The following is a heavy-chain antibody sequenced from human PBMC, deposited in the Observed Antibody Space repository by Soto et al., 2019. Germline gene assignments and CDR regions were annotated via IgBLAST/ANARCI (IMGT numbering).Heavy chain of an antibody. CDR2: VRGDNGHT. V-gene: IGHV1-18*01. D-gene: IGHD2-15*01. CDR1: GYTFTTHG. J-gene: IGHJ5*02. Sequence: QVQLVQSGAEVKKPGASVKVSCKASGYTFTTHGISWVRQVPGQGLEWMGWVRGDNGHTNYAQSLQGRVTMTTDTSTNSAYMELRSLRSDDTAVYYCVRDIGYCRSGTCYREWFDPWGQGTLVTVST. CDR3: VRDIGYCRSGTCYREWFDP.